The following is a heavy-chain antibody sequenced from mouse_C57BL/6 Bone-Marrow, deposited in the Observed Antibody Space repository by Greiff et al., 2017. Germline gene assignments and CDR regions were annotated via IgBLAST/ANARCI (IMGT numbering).Heavy chain of an antibody. D-gene: IGHD1-1*01. Sequence: QVQLQQSGPGLVAPSQSLSITCTVSGFSLTSYAISWVRQPPGKGLEWLGVIWTGGGTNYNSALKSRLSISKDNSKSLVFLKMNSLQTDDTARYYCARKEDYYGSSSWFAYWGQGTLVTVSA. CDR2: IWTGGGT. CDR3: ARKEDYYGSSSWFAY. J-gene: IGHJ3*01. V-gene: IGHV2-9-1*01. CDR1: GFSLTSYA.